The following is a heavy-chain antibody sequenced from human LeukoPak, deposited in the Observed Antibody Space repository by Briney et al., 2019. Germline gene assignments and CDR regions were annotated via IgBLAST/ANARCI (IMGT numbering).Heavy chain of an antibody. J-gene: IGHJ4*02. CDR1: PSSISTNCY. CDR3: ARGSGYMSY. CDR2: IYHSVST. D-gene: IGHD3-3*01. V-gene: IGHV4-38-2*01. Sequence: LSPARPLAPSSISTNCYWGWIRQPPGKGLEPIGRIYHSVSTHHTPSLKNRVTIAVDTTKNQLSLKFTSVAAADTAVYYCARGSGYMSYWGQGTLVAVSS.